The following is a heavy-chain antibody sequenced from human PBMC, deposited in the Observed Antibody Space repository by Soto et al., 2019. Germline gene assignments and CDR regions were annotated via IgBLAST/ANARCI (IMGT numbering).Heavy chain of an antibody. Sequence: QVQLVQSGAEVKKPGASVKVSCKASGYTFTSYGISWVRQASGQGLEWMGWISAYNGNTNYAQKLQGRVTMTTDTATSTAYMELRSLRSDDKAVYYCARDRWFCSGGSCSDAFDIWGQGTMVTVSS. D-gene: IGHD2-15*01. V-gene: IGHV1-18*01. CDR2: ISAYNGNT. CDR3: ARDRWFCSGGSCSDAFDI. J-gene: IGHJ3*02. CDR1: GYTFTSYG.